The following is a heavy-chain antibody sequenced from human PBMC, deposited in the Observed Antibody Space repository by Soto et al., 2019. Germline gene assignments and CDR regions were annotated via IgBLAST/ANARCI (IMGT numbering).Heavy chain of an antibody. J-gene: IGHJ3*01. CDR3: AKDFVSYNGIYDPFDL. D-gene: IGHD3-3*02. CDR2: AGGNAAIT. CDR1: AFTLGSFS. V-gene: IGHV3-23*01. Sequence: GGSLIPSCAVSAFTLGSFSMSWVSPAPGNWLKCVAVAGGNAAITYSADSVKGRLTVSRDNCEGTLYLKMDSLRIEDTAVYYCAKDFVSYNGIYDPFDLWGQGTMVTV.